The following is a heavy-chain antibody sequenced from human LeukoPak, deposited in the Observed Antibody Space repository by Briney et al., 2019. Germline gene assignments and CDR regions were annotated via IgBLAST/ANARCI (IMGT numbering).Heavy chain of an antibody. V-gene: IGHV5-51*01. D-gene: IGHD3-10*01. CDR1: GYSFTSYW. CDR2: IYPGDSDT. CDR3: ARHVYPYGSGSY. Sequence: GEYLKISCKGSGYSFTSYWIGWVRQMPGKGLEWMRIIYPGDSDTRYSPSFQGQVTISADKSINTAYLQWSSLKASDTAMYYCARHVYPYGSGSYWGQGTLVTVSS. J-gene: IGHJ4*02.